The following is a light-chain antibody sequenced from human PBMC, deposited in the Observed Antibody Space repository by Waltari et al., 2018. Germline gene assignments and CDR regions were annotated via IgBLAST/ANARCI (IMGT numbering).Light chain of an antibody. CDR1: QSVGTY. CDR3: QQRRNWPLT. V-gene: IGKV3-11*01. J-gene: IGKJ4*01. Sequence: EIVLTQPPALLSFSPGARATLSCRASQSVGTYLAWYQQRPGQSPRLLIYDASYRATGIPARFSGSGSETDFTLTISSLQPEDFAVYYCQQRRNWPLTFGGGTRVQI. CDR2: DAS.